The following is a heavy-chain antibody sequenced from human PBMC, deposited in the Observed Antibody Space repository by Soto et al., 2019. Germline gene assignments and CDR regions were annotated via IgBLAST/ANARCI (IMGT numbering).Heavy chain of an antibody. J-gene: IGHJ4*02. D-gene: IGHD2-2*01. CDR2: IKQDGSKK. Sequence: GGSLRLSCVASGFTFSSYWMSWVRQAPGKGLEWVANIKQDGSKKYYVDSVKGRFTISRDNAKNSLYLQMNSLRAEDTAVYYCARGTCSSTTCCAVYFDSWGQGTLVTVSS. V-gene: IGHV3-7*01. CDR1: GFTFSSYW. CDR3: ARGTCSSTTCCAVYFDS.